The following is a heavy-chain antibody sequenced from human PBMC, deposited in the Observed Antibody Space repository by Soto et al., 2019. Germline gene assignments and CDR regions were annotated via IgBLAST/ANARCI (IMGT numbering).Heavy chain of an antibody. CDR3: ARLAPDGYFDY. CDR1: GYTFNRYG. Sequence: QVQLMQSGTEVKRPGASVNVSCKASGYTFNRYGISWVRQAPGQGLEWMGWISPYNGDTNFAQKLQGRVTMTTDTSTRTVYMDLRSLRSDDTAVYYCARLAPDGYFDYWGRGTLVTVSS. D-gene: IGHD5-12*01. V-gene: IGHV1-18*01. CDR2: ISPYNGDT. J-gene: IGHJ4*02.